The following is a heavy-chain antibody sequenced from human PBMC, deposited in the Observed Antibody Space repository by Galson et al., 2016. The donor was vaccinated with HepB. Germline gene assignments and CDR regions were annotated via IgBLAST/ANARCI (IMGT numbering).Heavy chain of an antibody. CDR3: ARIIKTGTRSRFDF. V-gene: IGHV3-48*03. CDR1: GFTFSSYE. J-gene: IGHJ4*02. Sequence: SLRLSCAASGFTFSSYEMNWVRQAPGKGLEWVSYVSTSGSATTMFCADSVKGRFTISRDNAKNSLYVQLNRLRAEDTGGYYCARIIKTGTRSRFDFWGQGTPVTVSS. CDR2: VSTSGSATTM. D-gene: IGHD1-7*01.